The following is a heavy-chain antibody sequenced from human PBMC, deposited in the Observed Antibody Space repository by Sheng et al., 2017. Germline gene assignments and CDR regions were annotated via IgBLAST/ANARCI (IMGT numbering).Heavy chain of an antibody. CDR2: ISGSGGRT. Sequence: EVQLVDSGGGLVQPGGSLRLSCAASGFSFSNSAMHWVRQAPGKGLEWVSHISGSGGRTEYADSVKGRFTVSRDNSKNTLYLQMNSLRAEDTAVYYCAKLPSAVTPNYFDYWGQGTLVTVSS. J-gene: IGHJ4*02. V-gene: IGHV3-23*04. CDR3: AKLPSAVTPNYFDY. CDR1: GFSFSNSA. D-gene: IGHD4-17*01.